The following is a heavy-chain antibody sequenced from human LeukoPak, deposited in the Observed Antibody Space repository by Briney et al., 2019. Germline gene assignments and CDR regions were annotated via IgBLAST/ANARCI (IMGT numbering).Heavy chain of an antibody. CDR2: IYYSGST. CDR1: GGSISSYY. V-gene: IGHV4-59*12. CDR3: AREGSYSSGL. J-gene: IGHJ4*02. Sequence: SETLSLTCTVSGGSISSYYWSWIRQPPGKGLEWIGYIYYSGSTYYNPSLKSRVTISVDTSKNQFSLKLSSVTAADTAVYYCAREGSYSSGLWGQGTLVTVSS. D-gene: IGHD6-19*01.